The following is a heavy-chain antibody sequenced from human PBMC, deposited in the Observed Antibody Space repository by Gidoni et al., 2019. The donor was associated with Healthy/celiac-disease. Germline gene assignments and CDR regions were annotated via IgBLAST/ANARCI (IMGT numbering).Heavy chain of an antibody. J-gene: IGHJ4*02. Sequence: EVQLVESGGGLVQPGGSLRLSCADSEFTVSSNYMSWFRQAPGKGLEWVSVIYSGGSIYYADSVKGRFTISRDNSKNTLYLQMNSLRAEDTAVYYCARTYYDFWSGYYTGGYFDYWGQGTLVTVSS. CDR3: ARTYYDFWSGYYTGGYFDY. V-gene: IGHV3-66*02. D-gene: IGHD3-3*01. CDR1: EFTVSSNY. CDR2: IYSGGSI.